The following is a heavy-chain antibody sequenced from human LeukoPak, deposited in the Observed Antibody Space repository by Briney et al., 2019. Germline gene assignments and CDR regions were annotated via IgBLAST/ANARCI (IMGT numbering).Heavy chain of an antibody. CDR1: RFTLSDYY. CDR3: ARGGAHGMDF. V-gene: IGHV3-11*01. CDR2: ICGVASDK. Sequence: GGALRHSCVASRFTLSDYYMTWIRQAPGKGRECGSYICGVASDKFYGNSLKGRFSISRDNDKNSLYLQMTSVRAEDTAVYYCARGGAHGMDFWGQGTTVTVSS. D-gene: IGHD1-26*01. J-gene: IGHJ6*02.